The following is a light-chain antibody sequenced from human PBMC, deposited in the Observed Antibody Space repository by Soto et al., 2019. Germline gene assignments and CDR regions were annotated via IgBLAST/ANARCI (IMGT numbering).Light chain of an antibody. V-gene: IGLV2-14*01. Sequence: QSALTQPASVSGSPGQSITISCTGSSSDVGRYNYVSWYQQRPGKAPKLIIFEVSSRPSGISSRFSGSKSGNTASLTIFGLQTEDEADYYCSKYTRTFYVFGTGTKVT. CDR2: EVS. CDR3: SKYTRTFYV. CDR1: SSDVGRYNY. J-gene: IGLJ1*01.